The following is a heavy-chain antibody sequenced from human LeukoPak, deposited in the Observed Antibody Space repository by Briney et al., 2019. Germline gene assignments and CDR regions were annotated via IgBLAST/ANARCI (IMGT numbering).Heavy chain of an antibody. V-gene: IGHV4-4*07. Sequence: PSETLSLTCTVSGGSITSYYWSWIRQPAGKGLEWIGRIYTSGSTNYNPSLKSRVTISVDTSKNQFSLKLSSVTAADTAVYYCARASVPWDGSVSDAFDIWGQGTMVTVSS. D-gene: IGHD3-10*01. CDR3: ARASVPWDGSVSDAFDI. J-gene: IGHJ3*02. CDR1: GGSITSYY. CDR2: IYTSGST.